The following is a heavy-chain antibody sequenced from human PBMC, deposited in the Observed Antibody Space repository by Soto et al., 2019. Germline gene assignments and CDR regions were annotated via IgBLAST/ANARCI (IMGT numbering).Heavy chain of an antibody. V-gene: IGHV4-59*01. J-gene: IGHJ4*02. CDR2: IYYSGST. CDR3: ARTYGGYYDD. CDR1: GGSISSYY. Sequence: SETLSLTCTVSGGSISSYYWSWTRQPPGKGLEWIGYIYYSGSTNYNPSLKSRVTISVDTSKNQFSLKLRSVTAADTAVYYCARTYGGYYDDWGQGTLVTVSS. D-gene: IGHD2-8*01.